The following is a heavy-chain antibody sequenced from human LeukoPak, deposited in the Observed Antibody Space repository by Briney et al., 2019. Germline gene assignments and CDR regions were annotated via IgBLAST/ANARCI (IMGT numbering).Heavy chain of an antibody. V-gene: IGHV1-58*01. CDR2: IVVGSGNT. D-gene: IGHD6-13*01. CDR3: AAGNIAAADY. Sequence: SVKVSCKASGFTYTSSAVQSVRQARGQRLEWIGWIVVGSGNTNYAQKFQERVTITRDMSTSTAYMELSSLRSEDTAVYYCAAGNIAAADYWGQGTLVTVSS. CDR1: GFTYTSSA. J-gene: IGHJ4*02.